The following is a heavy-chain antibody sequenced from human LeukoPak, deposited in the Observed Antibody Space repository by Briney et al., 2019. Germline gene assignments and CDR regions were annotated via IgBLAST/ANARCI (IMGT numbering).Heavy chain of an antibody. CDR2: INHSGST. J-gene: IGHJ5*02. CDR1: GGSSSGYY. CDR3: ARCPDSSSWSKDSNWFDP. Sequence: SETLSLTCAVYGGSSSGYYWSWIRQPPGKGLEWIGEINHSGSTNYNPSLKSRVTVSVDTSKNQFSLKLSSVTAADTAVYYCARCPDSSSWSKDSNWFDPWGQGTLVTVSS. V-gene: IGHV4-34*01. D-gene: IGHD6-13*01.